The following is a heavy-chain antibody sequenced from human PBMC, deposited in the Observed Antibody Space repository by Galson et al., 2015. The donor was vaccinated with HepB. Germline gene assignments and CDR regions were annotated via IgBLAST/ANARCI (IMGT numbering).Heavy chain of an antibody. J-gene: IGHJ4*02. Sequence: SLRLSCAASGFTFSTYGMHWVRQAPGKGLQWVAFIRYDGSSKNYVDSVKGRFTISRDISKNTLYLQMNSLRAEDTAVYYCAKDLHYYAGSGYYYEGYFDYWGQGTLVTVPS. V-gene: IGHV3-30*02. CDR2: IRYDGSSK. D-gene: IGHD3-22*01. CDR3: AKDLHYYAGSGYYYEGYFDY. CDR1: GFTFSTYG.